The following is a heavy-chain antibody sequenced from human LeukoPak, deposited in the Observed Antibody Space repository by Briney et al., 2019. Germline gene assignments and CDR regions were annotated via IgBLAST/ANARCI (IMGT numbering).Heavy chain of an antibody. CDR1: AYSISSHYY. CDR2: INHSGST. Sequence: SETLSLTCTVSAYSISSHYYWGWIRQPPGKGLEWIGSINHSGSTYYNPSLKSRVTISVDTSKNQFSLKLSSVTAADTAVYYCARGLYYYYGMDVWGQGTTVTVSS. CDR3: ARGLYYYYGMDV. V-gene: IGHV4-38-2*02. J-gene: IGHJ6*02.